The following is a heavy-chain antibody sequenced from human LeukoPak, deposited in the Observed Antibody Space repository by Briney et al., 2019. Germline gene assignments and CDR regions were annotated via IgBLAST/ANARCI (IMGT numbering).Heavy chain of an antibody. D-gene: IGHD2-15*01. J-gene: IGHJ5*01. CDR3: ARVSCSGGTCYDLGWFDS. CDR2: INPNSGGT. V-gene: IGHV1-2*02. CDR1: GYTFIDYH. Sequence: ASVKVSCKGSGYTFIDYHIHWVRQAPGQGLEWMGWINPNSGGTICAQKFQGRVTLTRDTSINTAYMELSRLTSDDAAMYYCARVSCSGGTCYDLGWFDSWGQGTLVTVSS.